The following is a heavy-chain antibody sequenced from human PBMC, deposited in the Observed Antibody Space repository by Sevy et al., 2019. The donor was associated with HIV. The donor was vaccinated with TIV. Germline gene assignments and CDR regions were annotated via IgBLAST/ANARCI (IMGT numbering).Heavy chain of an antibody. V-gene: IGHV1-24*01. Sequence: ASVKVSCKVSGYTLSQLSMHWVRQAPGKGLEWMGSCDPEDDETIFAQKFQGRVTMTEDTSTDTAYMELSRLRSEDTAVYYCATTKDYYESSGSPFDYWGQGTLVTVSS. J-gene: IGHJ4*02. CDR3: ATTKDYYESSGSPFDY. D-gene: IGHD3-22*01. CDR1: GYTLSQLS. CDR2: CDPEDDET.